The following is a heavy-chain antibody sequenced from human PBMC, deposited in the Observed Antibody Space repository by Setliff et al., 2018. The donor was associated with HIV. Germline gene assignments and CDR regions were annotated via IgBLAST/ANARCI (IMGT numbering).Heavy chain of an antibody. Sequence: SETLSLTCAVYGESFSGYYWSWIRQPPGEGLEWIGEIDQSGSTNYNPSLKSRVTTSVDTSKNQFSLRLSSVTAADTAVYYCARVPVSNYYYYMDVWGQGTTVTVSS. CDR3: ARVPVSNYYYYMDV. V-gene: IGHV4-34*01. J-gene: IGHJ6*03. CDR2: IDQSGST. CDR1: GESFSGYY.